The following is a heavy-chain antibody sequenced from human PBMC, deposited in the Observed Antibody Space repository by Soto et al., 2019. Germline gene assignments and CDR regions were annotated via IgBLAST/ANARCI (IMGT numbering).Heavy chain of an antibody. CDR3: AREGLEVRRGFDP. CDR1: GFTFSSYE. J-gene: IGHJ5*02. V-gene: IGHV3-48*03. CDR2: ISSSGSTI. D-gene: IGHD3-10*01. Sequence: PGGSLRLSCAASGFTFSSYEMNWVRQAPGMGLEWVSYISSSGSTIYYADSVKGRFTISRDNAKNSLYLQMNSLRAEDTAVYYCAREGLEVRRGFDPWGQGTLVTVSS.